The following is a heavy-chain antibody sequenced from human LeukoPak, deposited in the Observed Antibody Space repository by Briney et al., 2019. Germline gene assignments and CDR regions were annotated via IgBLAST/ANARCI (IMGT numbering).Heavy chain of an antibody. D-gene: IGHD2-15*01. V-gene: IGHV4-34*01. CDR1: GGAFSGYY. CDR3: ARVDIVVVVAATRLSSWYDS. CDR2: INHSGST. Sequence: SETLSLTCAVYGGAFSGYYWSWIRQPPGKGLEWIGEINHSGSTNYNTSLKSRVTISVDTSKNQFSLKLSSVTAADTAVYYCARVDIVVVVAATRLSSWYDSWGQGTLVTVSS. J-gene: IGHJ5*01.